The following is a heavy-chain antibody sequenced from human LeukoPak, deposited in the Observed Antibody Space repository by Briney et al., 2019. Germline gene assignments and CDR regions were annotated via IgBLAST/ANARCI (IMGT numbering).Heavy chain of an antibody. V-gene: IGHV4-4*07. CDR2: IYTSGTI. Sequence: SETLSLTCTVSGGSISSYYWSWIRQPAGTALEWIGRIYTSGTITYNPSLKSRVTMSVDTSKNQFSLKLSSVTAADTAVYYCARDRYYYDTSGRPFDYWGQGTLVTVSS. J-gene: IGHJ4*02. CDR3: ARDRYYYDTSGRPFDY. D-gene: IGHD3-22*01. CDR1: GGSISSYY.